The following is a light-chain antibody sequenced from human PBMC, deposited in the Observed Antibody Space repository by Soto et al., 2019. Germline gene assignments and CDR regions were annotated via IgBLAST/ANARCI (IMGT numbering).Light chain of an antibody. CDR1: QSISSW. V-gene: IGKV1-5*01. Sequence: DSQMTQSPSTLPASVGFRFTITCRASQSISSWLAWYQQKPGKAPKILIYDASSLESGVPSRFSGSGYGTEFNLTISSLQTDDFATYYCQQYNSYPFTFGQGTRLEIK. CDR2: DAS. CDR3: QQYNSYPFT. J-gene: IGKJ5*01.